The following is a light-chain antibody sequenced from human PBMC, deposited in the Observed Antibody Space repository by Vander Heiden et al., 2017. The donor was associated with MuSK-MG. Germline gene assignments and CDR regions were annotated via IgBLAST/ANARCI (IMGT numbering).Light chain of an antibody. CDR3: QLDGNSPRT. CDR1: QSVSSSS. Sequence: EIVLTQSPGTLSLSPGERATLSCRASQSVSSSSLAWYQQKPGQAPRLLIYGASSSVTGILDRFRGSGPATDLTLTIMSLVREDFTVSYCQLDGNSPRTFGQGTKVEIK. J-gene: IGKJ1*01. CDR2: GAS. V-gene: IGKV3-20*01.